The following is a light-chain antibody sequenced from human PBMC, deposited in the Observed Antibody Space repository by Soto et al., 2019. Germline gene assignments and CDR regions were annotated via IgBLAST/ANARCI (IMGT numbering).Light chain of an antibody. CDR2: EVS. J-gene: IGLJ1*01. V-gene: IGLV2-14*01. CDR1: STDVGGYNY. Sequence: ALAQPSSVSGSPGQSITISCTGTSTDVGGYNYVSWYQHHPGKGPKLIIYEVSNRPSGVSDRFSGSKSGNKASLIISNLEAEDESDYYCGSYTSTDTPFVFGTGTKATVL. CDR3: GSYTSTDTPFV.